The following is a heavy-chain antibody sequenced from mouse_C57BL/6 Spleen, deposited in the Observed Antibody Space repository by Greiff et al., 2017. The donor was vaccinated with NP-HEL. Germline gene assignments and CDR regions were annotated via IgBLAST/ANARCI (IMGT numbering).Heavy chain of an antibody. CDR1: GYTFTDYE. V-gene: IGHV1-15*01. CDR2: IYPETGGT. D-gene: IGHD1-1*02. CDR3: TRVCPADWCY. J-gene: IGHJ2*01. Sequence: VQLQESGAELVRPGASVTLSCKASGYTFTDYEMHWVQQTPVHGLEWIGAIYPETGGTAYNQKFKGKAILTADKSSSTAYMELRSLTSEDSAVYSCTRVCPADWCYWGPGTTLTVSS.